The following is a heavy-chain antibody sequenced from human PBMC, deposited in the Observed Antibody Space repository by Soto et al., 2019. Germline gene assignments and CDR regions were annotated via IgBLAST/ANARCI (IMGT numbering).Heavy chain of an antibody. J-gene: IGHJ4*02. CDR1: GYTFTSYG. CDR2: ISAYNGNT. V-gene: IGHV1-18*01. Sequence: QVQLVQSGAEVKKPGASVKVSCKASGYTFTSYGISWVRQAPGQGLEWMGWISAYNGNTNYAQKLQGRVTMTTDTSTSTASMELGSVRSNDTALYYWARDSSQVGVAADPFDYWGQGTLVTVSS. CDR3: ARDSSQVGVAADPFDY. D-gene: IGHD2-15*01.